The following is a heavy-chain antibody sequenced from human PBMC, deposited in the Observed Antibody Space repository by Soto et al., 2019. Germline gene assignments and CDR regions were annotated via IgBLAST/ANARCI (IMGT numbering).Heavy chain of an antibody. CDR3: ARRLDDTPETFFNWFDP. D-gene: IGHD2-15*01. CDR2: IFYTGTA. CDR1: GGSINTGGYY. Sequence: QVQLQESAPGLVNPSQTLSLTCTVSGGSINTGGYYWGWIRHLPGEGLEWTGHIFYTGTAYYNPSLRGRVTVSIDTSANQFSLHMYSVTAADTAMYYCARRLDDTPETFFNWFDPWGQGILVTVSS. J-gene: IGHJ5*02. V-gene: IGHV4-31*03.